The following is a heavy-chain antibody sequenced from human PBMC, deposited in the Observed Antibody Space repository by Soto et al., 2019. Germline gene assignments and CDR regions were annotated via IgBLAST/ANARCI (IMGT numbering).Heavy chain of an antibody. V-gene: IGHV3-23*01. Sequence: EVQLLESGGGFVQPGGSLRLSCAASGFTFTNYALSWVRQVPGKGLEWVSTIGGGSGSTSYADSVKGRFSISRENSKNTSYLQMSSLRAEDTALYYCATRMYSTSWYYFVSWGQGTLVTVSS. J-gene: IGHJ4*02. CDR2: IGGGSGST. D-gene: IGHD6-13*01. CDR1: GFTFTNYA. CDR3: ATRMYSTSWYYFVS.